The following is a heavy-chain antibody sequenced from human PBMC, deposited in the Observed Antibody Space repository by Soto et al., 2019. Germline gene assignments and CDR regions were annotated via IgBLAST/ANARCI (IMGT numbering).Heavy chain of an antibody. CDR2: IYYSGST. CDR1: GGSLSSGGYY. V-gene: IGHV4-31*03. J-gene: IGHJ4*02. Sequence: QVQLQESGPGLVKPSQTLSLTCTVSGGSLSSGGYYWSWIRQHPGKGLEWIGFIYYSGSTYYNPSLKSRVTISVDTSQNQFSLKLSSVTAADMAVYYCARDTQRGYSGYFDSWGQGTLVTVSS. CDR3: ARDTQRGYSGYFDS. D-gene: IGHD5-12*01.